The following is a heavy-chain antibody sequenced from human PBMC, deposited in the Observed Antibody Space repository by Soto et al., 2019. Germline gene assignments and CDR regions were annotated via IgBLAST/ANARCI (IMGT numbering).Heavy chain of an antibody. D-gene: IGHD5-18*01. CDR3: ASPRGYSYGHYYYYYGMDV. CDR2: INHSGST. CDR1: GGSFSGYY. Sequence: SDTLSLTCAVYGGSFSGYYWSWIRQPPGKGLEWIGEINHSGSTNYNPSLKSRVTISVDTSKNQFSLKLSSVTAADTAVYYCASPRGYSYGHYYYYYGMDVWGQGTTVTVSS. J-gene: IGHJ6*02. V-gene: IGHV4-34*01.